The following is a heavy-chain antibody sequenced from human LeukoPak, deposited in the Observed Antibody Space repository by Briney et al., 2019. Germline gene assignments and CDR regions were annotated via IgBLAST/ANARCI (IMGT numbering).Heavy chain of an antibody. CDR3: AKSVVPGRTGAFDI. CDR2: ISWNSGII. J-gene: IGHJ3*02. Sequence: GGALRLSCAASGFTFDDYAMHWVREAPGKGLGWGSSISWNSGIIGYADTVEGRFTISRDNAKNSQYLQMNSMRAEATALYYCAKSVVPGRTGAFDIWGQGKMVTVS. D-gene: IGHD2-2*01. CDR1: GFTFDDYA. V-gene: IGHV3-9*01.